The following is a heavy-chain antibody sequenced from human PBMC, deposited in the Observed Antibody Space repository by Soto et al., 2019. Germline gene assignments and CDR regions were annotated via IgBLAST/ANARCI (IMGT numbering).Heavy chain of an antibody. CDR3: AREDPVWLVFDY. V-gene: IGHV1-18*01. Sequence: ASVKVSCKASGYTFTSYGISWVRQAPGQGLEWMGWISAYNGNTNYAQKLQSRVTMTTDTSTSTAYMELRSLRSDDTAVYYCAREDPVWLVFDYWGQGTLVTVSS. CDR2: ISAYNGNT. CDR1: GYTFTSYG. J-gene: IGHJ4*02. D-gene: IGHD6-19*01.